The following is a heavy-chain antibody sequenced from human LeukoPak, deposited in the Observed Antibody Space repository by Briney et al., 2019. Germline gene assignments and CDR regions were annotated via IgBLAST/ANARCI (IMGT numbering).Heavy chain of an antibody. Sequence: SVKVSCKAFGGTFSSYAISWVRQARGQGLEWMGGIIPIFGTANYAQKFQGRVTITTDESTSTAYMELSSLRSEDTAVYYCARDTRSGSYSTSLRAFDIWGQGTMVTVSS. CDR3: ARDTRSGSYSTSLRAFDI. V-gene: IGHV1-69*05. D-gene: IGHD1-26*01. CDR2: IIPIFGTA. J-gene: IGHJ3*02. CDR1: GGTFSSYA.